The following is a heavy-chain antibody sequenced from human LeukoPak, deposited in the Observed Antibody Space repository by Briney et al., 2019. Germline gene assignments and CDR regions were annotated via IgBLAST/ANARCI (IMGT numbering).Heavy chain of an antibody. Sequence: ASVKVSCKASGYTFTSYGISWVRLAPGQGLEWMGWISAYNGNTNYAQKLQGRVTMTTDTSTSTAYMELRSLRSDDTAVYYCARDSDIVVVPAATPIGYWGQGTLVTVSS. CDR2: ISAYNGNT. V-gene: IGHV1-18*01. CDR1: GYTFTSYG. CDR3: ARDSDIVVVPAATPIGY. J-gene: IGHJ4*02. D-gene: IGHD2-2*01.